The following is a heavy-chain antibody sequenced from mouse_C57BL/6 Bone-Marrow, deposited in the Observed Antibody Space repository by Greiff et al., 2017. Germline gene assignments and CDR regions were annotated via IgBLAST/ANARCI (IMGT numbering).Heavy chain of an antibody. CDR2: INPNNGGT. D-gene: IGHD1-1*01. J-gene: IGHJ2*01. CDR1: GYTFTDYN. V-gene: IGHV1-22*01. CDR3: ARPYYYGFDD. Sequence: VQLQQSGPELVKPGASVKMSCKASGYTFTDYNMHWVKQSHGKSLERIGYINPNNGGTSYNQKFKGKATLTVNKSSSTAYMELRSLTSEDSAVYYCARPYYYGFDDWGQGTTLTVSS.